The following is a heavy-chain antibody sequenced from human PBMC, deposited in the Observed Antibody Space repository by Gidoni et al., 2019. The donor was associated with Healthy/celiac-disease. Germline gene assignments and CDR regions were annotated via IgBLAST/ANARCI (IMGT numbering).Heavy chain of an antibody. Sequence: QVQLVESGGGMVQPGRSLRLSCAASGFTFSSYGMHWVRQAPGKGLEWVAVISYDGSNKYYADSVKGRFTISRDNSKNTLYLQMNSLRAEDTAVYYCAKGTVVVPAATRYYGMDVWGQGTTVTVSS. CDR3: AKGTVVVPAATRYYGMDV. V-gene: IGHV3-30*18. D-gene: IGHD2-2*01. CDR2: ISYDGSNK. CDR1: GFTFSSYG. J-gene: IGHJ6*02.